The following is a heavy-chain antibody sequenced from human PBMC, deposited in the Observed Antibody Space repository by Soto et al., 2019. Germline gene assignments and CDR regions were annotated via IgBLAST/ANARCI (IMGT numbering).Heavy chain of an antibody. CDR3: VSDRGYGHASVPYS. CDR2: ISYDGGLQ. CDR1: GFTFSSYG. V-gene: IGHV3-30*03. Sequence: QAQLVESGGGVVQPGRSLRLSCAASGFTFSSYGMHWVRQAPVTVLEWVAVISYDGGLQHYADSVKGRFTISRDNSKNMVLLQMNSLRAEDTAVYYCVSDRGYGHASVPYSWGQGTLVSVSS. D-gene: IGHD5-18*01. J-gene: IGHJ4*02.